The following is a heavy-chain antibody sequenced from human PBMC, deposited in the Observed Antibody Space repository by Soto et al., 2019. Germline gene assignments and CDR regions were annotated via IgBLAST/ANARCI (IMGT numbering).Heavy chain of an antibody. J-gene: IGHJ4*02. V-gene: IGHV1-18*01. D-gene: IGHD1-26*01. Sequence: QVQLVQSGAEVKKPGASVKVSCKASGYTFTSYGISWVRQAPGQGLEWMGWISANNGNTNCAQKLQGRVTMTTDTSTSTAYMALRSMRSDAPAVSSCATAQGSPALDYCGQGTLVTVSS. CDR3: ATAQGSPALDY. CDR1: GYTFTSYG. CDR2: ISANNGNT.